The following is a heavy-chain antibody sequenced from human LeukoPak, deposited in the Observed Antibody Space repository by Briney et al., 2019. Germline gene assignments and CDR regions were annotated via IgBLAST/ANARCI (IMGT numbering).Heavy chain of an antibody. D-gene: IGHD7-27*01. Sequence: GGSLRPSCAASGFTFSTYWMHWVRQAPGKGLVWVSRISGDGSDTRYADSVKGRFIISRDNAKNTLYLQLNGLRAEDTAVYYCARDFDWGSGHWGQGALVTVSS. V-gene: IGHV3-74*01. CDR3: ARDFDWGSGH. CDR2: ISGDGSDT. CDR1: GFTFSTYW. J-gene: IGHJ4*02.